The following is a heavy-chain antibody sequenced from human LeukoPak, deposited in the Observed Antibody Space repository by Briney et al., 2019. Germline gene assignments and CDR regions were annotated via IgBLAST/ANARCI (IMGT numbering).Heavy chain of an antibody. CDR3: ARGPYYYDSSGYYPN. D-gene: IGHD3-22*01. J-gene: IGHJ4*02. CDR2: INHSGST. V-gene: IGHV4-34*01. CDR1: SDSISSYY. Sequence: SETLSLTCTVSSDSISSYYWSWIRQPPGKGLEWIGEINHSGSTNYNPSLKSRVTISVDTSKNQFSLKLSSVTAADTAVYYCARGPYYYDSSGYYPNWGQGTLVTVSS.